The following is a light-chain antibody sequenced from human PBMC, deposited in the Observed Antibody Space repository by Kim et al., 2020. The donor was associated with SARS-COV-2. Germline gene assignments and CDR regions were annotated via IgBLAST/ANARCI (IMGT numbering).Light chain of an antibody. CDR1: QGISSY. J-gene: IGKJ4*01. CDR3: QQLNSYPRLT. V-gene: IGKV1-9*01. CDR2: AAY. Sequence: SVGDRVTITCRASQGISSYLAWYQQKPGKAPKLLIYAAYTLQSGVPSRFSGSGSGTEFTLTISSLQPEDFATYYCQQLNSYPRLTFGGGTKVDIK.